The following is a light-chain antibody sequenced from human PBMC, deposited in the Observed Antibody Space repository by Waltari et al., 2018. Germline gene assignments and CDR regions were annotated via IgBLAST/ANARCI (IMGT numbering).Light chain of an antibody. J-gene: IGKJ4*01. CDR1: ETISSF. CDR2: VAS. CDR3: QQYNSHPPT. V-gene: IGKV1-17*03. Sequence: DIHMTQSPSSLSASVGARVTITCRASETISSFLAWYQQKPGKVPKLLIHVASSLESGVPSRFSGSRSGTEFTLTISSLQPEDFATYYCQQYNSHPPTFGGGTKVEIK.